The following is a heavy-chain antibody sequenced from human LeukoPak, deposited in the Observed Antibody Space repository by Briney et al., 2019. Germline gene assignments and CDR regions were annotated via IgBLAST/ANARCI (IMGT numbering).Heavy chain of an antibody. J-gene: IGHJ4*02. Sequence: PSETLSLTCTIPSGSFNTNDWGWIRQTPGKGLEWIGYIFYSGSTLYNPSLKSRVTISLDTSKKQLSLKMKFVTTADTAIYYCVKDIGPPRGFASWGQGTLVTVSS. CDR1: SGSFNTND. CDR2: IFYSGST. CDR3: VKDIGPPRGFAS. V-gene: IGHV4-59*01. D-gene: IGHD3-10*01.